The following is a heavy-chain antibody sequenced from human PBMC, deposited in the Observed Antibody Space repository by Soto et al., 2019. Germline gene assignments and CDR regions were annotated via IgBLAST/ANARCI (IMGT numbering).Heavy chain of an antibody. CDR3: AKGSSTSRPYYFDH. V-gene: IGHV3-23*01. CDR2: ITGSGGDT. CDR1: EFTLSSYA. J-gene: IGHJ4*02. Sequence: PGGSLRLSCAASEFTLSSYAMAWVRQAPGKGLEWVSAITGSGGDTYHADSVKGRLTISRDNSKNTLHLQMNSLRAEDTAVYYCAKGSSTSRPYYFDHWGQGTLVTVSS. D-gene: IGHD2-2*01.